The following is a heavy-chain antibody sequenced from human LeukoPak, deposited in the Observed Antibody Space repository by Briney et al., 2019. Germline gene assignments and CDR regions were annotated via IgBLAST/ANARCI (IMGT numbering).Heavy chain of an antibody. CDR3: ARDYYYDSSGYYYMDV. J-gene: IGHJ6*03. V-gene: IGHV4-34*01. CDR2: INHSGST. Sequence: PETLSLTCAVYGVSFSGYYWSWIRQPPGKGLEWIGEINHSGSTNYNPSLKSRVTISVDTSKNQFSLKLSSVTAADTAVYYCARDYYYDSSGYYYMDVWGKGTTVTVSS. CDR1: GVSFSGYY. D-gene: IGHD3-22*01.